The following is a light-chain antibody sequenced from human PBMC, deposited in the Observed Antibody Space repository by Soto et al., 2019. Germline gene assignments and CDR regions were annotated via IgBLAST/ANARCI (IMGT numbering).Light chain of an antibody. J-gene: IGKJ1*01. Sequence: VVLTQSPGTLSWSPGERATLSCRASQSVSSNLAWYQQKPGQAPRLLIYGASTRATGIPARFSGSGSGTELTLTISSLQSEDFAVYYCQQYNNWPWTFGQGTKVDIK. CDR2: GAS. CDR1: QSVSSN. V-gene: IGKV3-15*01. CDR3: QQYNNWPWT.